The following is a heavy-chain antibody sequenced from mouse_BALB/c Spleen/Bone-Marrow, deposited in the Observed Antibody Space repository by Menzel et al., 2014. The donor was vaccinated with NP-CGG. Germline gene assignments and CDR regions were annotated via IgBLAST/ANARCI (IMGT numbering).Heavy chain of an antibody. Sequence: VQLQQSGAELVRPGVSVKISCKGSGYTFTDYAMHWVKQSHAKSLEWIGVISPYYVDGGYNQKFKGKATMTIDKSSSTAYIELARLTSEDSAIYYCARGRSSGLYYYAMDYWGQGTSVTVSS. CDR2: ISPYYVDG. D-gene: IGHD3-1*01. J-gene: IGHJ4*01. V-gene: IGHV1S137*01. CDR1: GYTFTDYA. CDR3: ARGRSSGLYYYAMDY.